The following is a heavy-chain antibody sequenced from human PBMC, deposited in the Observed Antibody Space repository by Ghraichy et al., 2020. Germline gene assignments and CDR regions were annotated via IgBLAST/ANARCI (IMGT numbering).Heavy chain of an antibody. V-gene: IGHV3-23*01. D-gene: IGHD6-13*01. CDR1: GFTFSSYA. CDR2: ISGSGGST. J-gene: IGHJ5*02. Sequence: GESLNISCAASGFTFSSYAMSWVRQAPGKGLEWVSGISGSGGSTYYADSVKGRFTISRDNSKNTLYLQMNSLRAEDTAVYYCAKSSSSWYNWFDPWGQGTLVTVSS. CDR3: AKSSSSWYNWFDP.